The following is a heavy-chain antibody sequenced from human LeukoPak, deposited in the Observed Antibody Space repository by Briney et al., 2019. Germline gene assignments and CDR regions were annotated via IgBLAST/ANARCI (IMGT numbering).Heavy chain of an antibody. CDR2: ISGAGRET. J-gene: IGHJ4*02. CDR1: GFTFGGSA. D-gene: IGHD6-19*01. CDR3: AKIDSPRVGWRAPFDY. V-gene: IGHV3-23*01. Sequence: PGGSLRFSCEASGFTFGGSAMSWVRQPPGKGLEGISDISGAGRETYYADSVKGRFTTSRDNSKNTLYLQLNSLGAEDTAVYFCAKIDSPRVGWRAPFDYWGQGTLVTVSS.